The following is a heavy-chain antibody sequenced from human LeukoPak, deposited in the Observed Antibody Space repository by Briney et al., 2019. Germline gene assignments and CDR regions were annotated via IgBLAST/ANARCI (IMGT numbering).Heavy chain of an antibody. D-gene: IGHD6-13*01. J-gene: IGHJ5*02. Sequence: GGSLRLSCAASGFTFSHYSMNWVRQAPGKGLEWVSSISSSSSYIYYADSVKGRFTISRDNAKNSLYLQMNSLRAEDTAVYYCARREEYLPSSSWFSWFDPWGQGTLATVSS. CDR3: ARREEYLPSSSWFSWFDP. CDR1: GFTFSHYS. V-gene: IGHV3-21*01. CDR2: ISSSSSYI.